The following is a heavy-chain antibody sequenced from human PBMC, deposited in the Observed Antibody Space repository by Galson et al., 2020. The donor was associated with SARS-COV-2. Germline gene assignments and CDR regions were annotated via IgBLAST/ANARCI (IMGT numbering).Heavy chain of an antibody. V-gene: IGHV3-72*01. D-gene: IGHD5-12*01. J-gene: IGHJ3*02. CDR2: TRNKANSYTT. CDR3: ARSGGWLQPDAFDI. CDR1: GFTFSDHY. Sequence: GGSLRLSCAASGFTFSDHYMDWVRQAPGKGLEWVGRTRNKANSYTTEYAASVKGRFTISRDDSKNSLYLQMNSLKTEDTAVYYCARSGGWLQPDAFDIWGQGTMVTVSS.